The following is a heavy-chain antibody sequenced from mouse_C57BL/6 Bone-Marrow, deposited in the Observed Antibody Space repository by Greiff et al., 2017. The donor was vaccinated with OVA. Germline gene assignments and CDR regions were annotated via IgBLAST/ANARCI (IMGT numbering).Heavy chain of an antibody. J-gene: IGHJ1*03. CDR1: GFNIKDDY. Sequence: EVNVVESGAELVRPGASVKLSCTASGFNIKDDYMHWVKQRPEQGLEWIGWIDPENGDTEYASKFQGKATITADTSSNTAYLQLSSLTSEDTAVYYCTTCYYGSSYGYWYFDVWGTGTTVTVSS. CDR2: IDPENGDT. D-gene: IGHD1-1*01. V-gene: IGHV14-4*01. CDR3: TTCYYGSSYGYWYFDV.